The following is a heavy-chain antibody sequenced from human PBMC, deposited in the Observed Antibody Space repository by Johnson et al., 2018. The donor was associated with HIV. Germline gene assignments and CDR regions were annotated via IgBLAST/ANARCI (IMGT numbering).Heavy chain of an antibody. Sequence: QVQLVESGGGVVQPGRSLRLSCAASGFTFSSYAMHWVRQAPGKGLEWVAVISYDGSNKYNADSVKGRFIISRDNSQNTLSLQMHSLRAEDTAVDYCARERARQELGLDGAFDIWGQGTTVSVS. V-gene: IGHV3-30*04. J-gene: IGHJ3*02. D-gene: IGHD6-13*01. CDR2: ISYDGSNK. CDR1: GFTFSSYA. CDR3: ARERARQELGLDGAFDI.